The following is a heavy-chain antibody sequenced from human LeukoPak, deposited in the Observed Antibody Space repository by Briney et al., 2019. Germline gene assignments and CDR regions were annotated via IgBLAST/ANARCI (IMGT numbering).Heavy chain of an antibody. CDR2: ISDSSGTT. CDR3: AKGLTSDY. J-gene: IGHJ4*02. V-gene: IGHV3-23*01. Sequence: PGGSLRLSCAASGFTFDNYAMSWVCQAPGKGLEWVSGISDSSGTTYYADSVKGRFTISRDNSKNTLYLQMNSLRAGDTAVYYCAKGLTSDYWGQGTLVTVSS. CDR1: GFTFDNYA. D-gene: IGHD2-21*02.